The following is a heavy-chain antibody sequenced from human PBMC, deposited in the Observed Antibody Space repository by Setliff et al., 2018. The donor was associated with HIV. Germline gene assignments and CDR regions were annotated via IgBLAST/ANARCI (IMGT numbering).Heavy chain of an antibody. D-gene: IGHD1-26*01. CDR3: ARRGPPPSGMYSSYYMDV. CDR2: VSYSGST. Sequence: SETLSLTCTVSGGFISTYYWTWIRQSPGKGLEWIGHVSYSGSTNYNPSLKSRVTISVDTSKNHFSLNLNSVTAADTAIYYCARRGPPPSGMYSSYYMDVWGKGTAVTVSS. J-gene: IGHJ6*03. CDR1: GGFISTYY. V-gene: IGHV4-59*08.